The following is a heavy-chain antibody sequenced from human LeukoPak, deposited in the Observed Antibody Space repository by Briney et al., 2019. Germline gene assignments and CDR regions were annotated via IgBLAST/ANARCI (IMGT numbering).Heavy chain of an antibody. CDR3: ARGIVVVTARRNYYYYMDV. J-gene: IGHJ6*03. Sequence: GASVKVSCKASGYTFTSYDINWVRQATGQGLEWMGWMNPNSGNTGYAQKFQGRVTMTRNTSISTAYMELSSLRSEDTAVYYCARGIVVVTARRNYYYYMDVWGKGTTVTVSS. V-gene: IGHV1-8*01. CDR1: GYTFTSYD. CDR2: MNPNSGNT. D-gene: IGHD2-21*02.